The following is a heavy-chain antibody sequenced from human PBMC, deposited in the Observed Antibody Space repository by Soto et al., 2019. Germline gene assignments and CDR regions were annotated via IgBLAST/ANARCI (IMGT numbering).Heavy chain of an antibody. CDR1: GYAFTTYG. CDR3: ARGRYGDY. J-gene: IGHJ4*02. D-gene: IGHD1-1*01. Sequence: QVHLVQSGAEVKKPGASVKVSCKGSGYAFTTYGTTWVRQAPGQGLEWMGWISAHNGNTNYAQKLQGRVTVTRNTSTSKAYMELRSLRSDDTAVYYCARGRYGDYWGKGALVTVSS. V-gene: IGHV1-18*01. CDR2: ISAHNGNT.